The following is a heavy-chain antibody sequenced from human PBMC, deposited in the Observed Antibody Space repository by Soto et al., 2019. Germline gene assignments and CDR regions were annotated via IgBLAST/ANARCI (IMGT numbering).Heavy chain of an antibody. Sequence: SETLSLTCTVSGDSITSGGYYWTWIRQHPGKGLEWIGYIYYSGVTYYNPSLKSRVTISVDTSKNQFSLKLSSVTAADTAVYYCARYLRGRRPGRLSFWGQGTLVLGSA. V-gene: IGHV4-31*03. CDR1: GDSITSGGYY. D-gene: IGHD3-10*01. CDR2: IYYSGVT. CDR3: ARYLRGRRPGRLSF. J-gene: IGHJ1*01.